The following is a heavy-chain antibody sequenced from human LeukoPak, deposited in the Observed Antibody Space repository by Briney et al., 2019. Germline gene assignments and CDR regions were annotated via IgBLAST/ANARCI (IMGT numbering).Heavy chain of an antibody. CDR1: GFTFSSYS. Sequence: PGGSLRLSCAASGFTFSSYSMNWVRQAPGKGLEWVAVISYDGSNKYYADSVKGRFTISRDNSKNTLYLQMNSLRAEDTAVYYCARDKYSGYDSSLGYWGQGTLVTVSS. CDR2: ISYDGSNK. J-gene: IGHJ4*02. D-gene: IGHD5-12*01. CDR3: ARDKYSGYDSSLGY. V-gene: IGHV3-30-3*01.